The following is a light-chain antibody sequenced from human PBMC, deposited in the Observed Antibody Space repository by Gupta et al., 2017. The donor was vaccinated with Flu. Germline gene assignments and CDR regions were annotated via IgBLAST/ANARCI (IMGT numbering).Light chain of an antibody. CDR1: ERIVNY. V-gene: IGKV1-39*01. CDR2: AAS. J-gene: IGKJ2*01. Sequence: IEMTQSPSSLSTSIGDTVAITCRASERIVNYLSWYQHKPGKAPRLLIYAASSLQRGVPSRFRGSGSGTDFTLTISSLQPEDFATYYCQQSYLAPYIFGQGTKVEIK. CDR3: QQSYLAPYI.